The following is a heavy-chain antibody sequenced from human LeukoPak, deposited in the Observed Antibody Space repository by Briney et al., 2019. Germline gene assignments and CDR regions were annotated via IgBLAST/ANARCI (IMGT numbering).Heavy chain of an antibody. CDR3: ARAIAMVRGVNYFDY. CDR1: GFTFSSSD. D-gene: IGHD3-10*01. J-gene: IGHJ4*02. V-gene: IGHV3-13*01. Sequence: GGSLRLSCAASGFTFSSSDMHWVRQLTGKGLEWVSAIGTTGDTYYSGSVKGRFTISRENARNSLYLQMNSLRAGDTAVYYCARAIAMVRGVNYFDYWGQGALVTVSS. CDR2: IGTTGDT.